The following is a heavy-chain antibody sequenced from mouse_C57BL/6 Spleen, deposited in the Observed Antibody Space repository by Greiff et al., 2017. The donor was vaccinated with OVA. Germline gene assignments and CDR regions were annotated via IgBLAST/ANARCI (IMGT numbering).Heavy chain of an antibody. J-gene: IGHJ4*01. D-gene: IGHD1-1*01. CDR1: GYAFTNYL. CDR2: INPGSGGT. V-gene: IGHV1-54*01. CDR3: ARPPYYYGSSYAMDY. Sequence: VQLKESGAELVRPGTSVKVSCKASGYAFTNYLIEWVKQRPGQGLEWIGVINPGSGGTNYNEKFKGKATLTADKSSSTAYMQLSSLTSEDSAVYFCARPPYYYGSSYAMDYWGQGTSVTVSS.